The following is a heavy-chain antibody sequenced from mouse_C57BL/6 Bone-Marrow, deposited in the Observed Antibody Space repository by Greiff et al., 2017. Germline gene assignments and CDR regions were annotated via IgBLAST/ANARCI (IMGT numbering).Heavy chain of an antibody. Sequence: VQLQQPGAELVRPGTSVKLSCKASGYTFTSYWMHWVKQRPGQGLEWIGVIDPSDSYTNYNQKFKGKATLTVDPSSSTAYRQLSSLTSEDSAVYNGARDYEYDPYYCDYGGQGTTLTVSS. CDR3: ARDYEYDPYYCDY. CDR1: GYTFTSYW. V-gene: IGHV1-59*01. CDR2: IDPSDSYT. J-gene: IGHJ2*01. D-gene: IGHD2-4*01.